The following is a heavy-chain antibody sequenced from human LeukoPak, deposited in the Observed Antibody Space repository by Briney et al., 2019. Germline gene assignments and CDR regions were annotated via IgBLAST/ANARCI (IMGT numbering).Heavy chain of an antibody. CDR3: ARGSNYYGSGSAYYYYMDV. CDR2: IHASENT. V-gene: IGHV4-61*02. J-gene: IGHJ6*03. D-gene: IGHD3-10*01. CDR1: GGSISSGNYY. Sequence: SQTLSLTCTVSGGSISSGNYYWSWIRQPAGKGLEWIGRIHASENTNYNPSLKSRVTMSVDTSKNQFSLKLSSVTAADTAVYYCARGSNYYGSGSAYYYYMDVWGKGTTVTVSS.